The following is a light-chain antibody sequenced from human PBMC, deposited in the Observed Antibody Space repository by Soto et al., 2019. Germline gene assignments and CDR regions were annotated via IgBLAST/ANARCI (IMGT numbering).Light chain of an antibody. CDR2: AAS. J-gene: IGKJ4*01. V-gene: IGKV1-12*01. CDR3: QPANSFPLT. CDR1: QGIGSW. Sequence: DIQMTQSPSSVSASVGDRVTITCRTSQGIGSWLAWYQQKPGKAPKVLIYAASSLQTGVPSRFSGSGSGSDFTLTISSLQHEDFATYYCQPANSFPLTFGGGTKVEIK.